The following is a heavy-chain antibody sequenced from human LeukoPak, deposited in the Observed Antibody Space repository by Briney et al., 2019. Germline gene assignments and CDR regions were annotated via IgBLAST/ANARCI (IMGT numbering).Heavy chain of an antibody. Sequence: ASVKVSCTASGYTFTTYYMHWVRQAPGQGLEWMGIINPSGGSTSYAQKFQGRVTMTRDTSTSTVYMELSSLRSEDTAVYYCARTNQYYDYVWGSYRLSNPFDYWGQGTLVTVSS. CDR1: GYTFTTYY. CDR2: INPSGGST. D-gene: IGHD3-16*02. V-gene: IGHV1-46*01. J-gene: IGHJ4*02. CDR3: ARTNQYYDYVWGSYRLSNPFDY.